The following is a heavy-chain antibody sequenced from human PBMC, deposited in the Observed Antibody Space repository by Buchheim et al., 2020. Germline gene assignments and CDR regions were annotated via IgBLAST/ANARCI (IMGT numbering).Heavy chain of an antibody. CDR3: ARDLWTTVTTKYYFDY. V-gene: IGHV3-30-3*01. J-gene: IGHJ4*02. CDR2: ISYDGSNK. Sequence: QVQLVESGGGVVQPGRSLRLSCAASGFTFSSYAMHWVRQAPGKGLEWVAVISYDGSNKYYADSVKGRFTISRDNSKNTLYLQMNSLRAEHTAVYYCARDLWTTVTTKYYFDYWGQGTL. CDR1: GFTFSSYA. D-gene: IGHD4-17*01.